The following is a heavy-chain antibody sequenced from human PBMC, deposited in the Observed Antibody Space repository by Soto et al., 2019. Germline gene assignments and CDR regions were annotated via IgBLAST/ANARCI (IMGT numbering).Heavy chain of an antibody. CDR1: GYTFTRSG. D-gene: IGHD5-18*01. CDR3: ARDAGYGLIDY. J-gene: IGHJ4*02. Sequence: ASVKVSCKASGYTFTRSGISWVRQAPGQGLEWMGWINAYNGNTNYAQKLQGRVTMTTDTSTSTAYMELRSLRSDDTAVYYCARDAGYGLIDYWGQGTLVTVSS. V-gene: IGHV1-18*01. CDR2: INAYNGNT.